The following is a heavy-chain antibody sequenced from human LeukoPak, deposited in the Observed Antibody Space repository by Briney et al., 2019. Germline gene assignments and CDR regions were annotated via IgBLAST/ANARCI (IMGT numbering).Heavy chain of an antibody. CDR1: GFTFSSYG. CDR2: ISYDGSNK. V-gene: IGHV3-30*03. CDR3: AIPPTYYDISTGLGPFDY. D-gene: IGHD3-9*01. J-gene: IGHJ4*02. Sequence: PGGSLRLSCAASGFTFSSYGMHWVRQSPGKGLEWVAVISYDGSNKYYADSVKGRFTISRDNSKNTLYLQMNSLRAEDTAVYYCAIPPTYYDISTGLGPFDYWGQGTLVTVSS.